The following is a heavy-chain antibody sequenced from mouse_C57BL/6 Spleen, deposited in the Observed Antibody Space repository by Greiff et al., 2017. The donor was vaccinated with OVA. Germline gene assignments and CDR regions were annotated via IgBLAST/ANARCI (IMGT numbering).Heavy chain of an antibody. D-gene: IGHD2-10*02. Sequence: VKLMESGPGLVQPSQSLSITCTVSGFSLTSYGVHWVRQSPGKGLEWLGVIWRGGSTNYNAAFMSRLSITKDNSKSQVFFKMNSLQADDTAIYYCAKNSLGGTWFAYWGQGTLVTVSA. CDR1: GFSLTSYG. CDR2: IWRGGST. CDR3: AKNSLGGTWFAY. V-gene: IGHV2-5*01. J-gene: IGHJ3*01.